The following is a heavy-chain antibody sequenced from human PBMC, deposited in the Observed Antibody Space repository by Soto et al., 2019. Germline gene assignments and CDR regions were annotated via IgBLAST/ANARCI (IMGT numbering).Heavy chain of an antibody. CDR2: ISGNSGST. CDR3: AKGLWFGALSVHDH. CDR1: GLTFRSYA. Sequence: EVQLLESGGGLVQPGGSLRLSCAASGLTFRSYAMSWVRQAPGKGLEWVSDISGNSGSTQYADSVKGRFTTSRDKSKNTLYLQMNSLRAEDTAIYYGAKGLWFGALSVHDHWGQGTLVTVSS. J-gene: IGHJ4*02. V-gene: IGHV3-23*01. D-gene: IGHD3-10*01.